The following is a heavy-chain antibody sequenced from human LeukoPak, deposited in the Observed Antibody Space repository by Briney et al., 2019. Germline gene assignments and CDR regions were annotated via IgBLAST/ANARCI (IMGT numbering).Heavy chain of an antibody. CDR3: ARALHRLLRYFDWLLPNDY. J-gene: IGHJ4*02. Sequence: GGSLRLSCAASGFTFSSYSMNWVRQAPGKGLEWVSSISSSSSYIYYADSVKGRFTISRDNAKNSLYLQMNSLRAEDTAVYYCARALHRLLRYFDWLLPNDYWGQGTLVTVSS. CDR1: GFTFSSYS. D-gene: IGHD3-9*01. CDR2: ISSSSSYI. V-gene: IGHV3-21*01.